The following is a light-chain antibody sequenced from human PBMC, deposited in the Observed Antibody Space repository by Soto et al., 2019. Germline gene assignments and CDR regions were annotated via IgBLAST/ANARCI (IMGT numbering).Light chain of an antibody. Sequence: IGLTQSPGTLSSSPGERATLSCRASQSVSSSYLAWYQQKPGQAPRLLIYGASSRATGIPDRFSGSGSGTDFTLTISRLEPEDFAVYYCQQYGNSRTFGQGTKVDI. CDR1: QSVSSSY. CDR2: GAS. V-gene: IGKV3-20*01. J-gene: IGKJ1*01. CDR3: QQYGNSRT.